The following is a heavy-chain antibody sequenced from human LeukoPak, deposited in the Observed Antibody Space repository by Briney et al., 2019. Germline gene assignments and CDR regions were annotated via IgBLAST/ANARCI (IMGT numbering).Heavy chain of an antibody. CDR2: ISSSGSTI. CDR3: ARVSRIAAAGGWFDP. J-gene: IGHJ5*02. Sequence: PGGSLRLSCAASGFAFSDYYMSWIRQAPGKGLEWVSYISSSGSTIYYADSVKGRFTISRDNAKNSLYLQMNSLRAEDTAVYYCARVSRIAAAGGWFDPWGQGTLVTVSS. V-gene: IGHV3-11*01. D-gene: IGHD6-13*01. CDR1: GFAFSDYY.